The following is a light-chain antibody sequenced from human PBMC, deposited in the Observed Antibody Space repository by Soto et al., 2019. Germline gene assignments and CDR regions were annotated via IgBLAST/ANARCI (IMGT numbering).Light chain of an antibody. J-gene: IGKJ1*01. CDR1: RYIRTA. V-gene: IGKV1-6*01. CDR2: VAS. Sequence: IQMTQSPSSLSASVGDRVTITCRASRYIRTALSWYQHRPGQAPKVLICVASSLQSGVPSRFSSSGYGTDFTLTISSLQPEDFATYYCLQDYNYPWTFGQGTKVDIK. CDR3: LQDYNYPWT.